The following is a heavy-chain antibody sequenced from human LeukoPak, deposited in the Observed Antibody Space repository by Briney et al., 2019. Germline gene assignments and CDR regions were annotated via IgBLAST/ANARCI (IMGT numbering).Heavy chain of an antibody. D-gene: IGHD3-9*01. CDR3: ARDQPNYDILTGYYPFDY. V-gene: IGHV3-21*01. CDR2: ISSSSSSI. Sequence: GGSLRLSCAGSGFTFSRHSMNWVRQAPGKGLDWVSYISSSSSSIYYADSVKGRFTISRDNAKNSLYLQMNSLRAEDTAVYYCARDQPNYDILTGYYPFDYWGQGTLVTVSS. CDR1: GFTFSRHS. J-gene: IGHJ4*02.